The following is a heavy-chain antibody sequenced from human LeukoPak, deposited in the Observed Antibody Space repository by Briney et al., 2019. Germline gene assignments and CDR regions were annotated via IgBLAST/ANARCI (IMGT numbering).Heavy chain of an antibody. J-gene: IGHJ6*03. D-gene: IGHD4-23*01. Sequence: GGSLRLSCAASGFTFSSYSMYWVCQAPGKGLEWVSYRSSSSSTIYYADSVKGRFTISRDNAKTSLYLQMNSLRAEDTAVYYCARPLDYGGPEAYYYYMDVWGKGTTVTVSS. CDR1: GFTFSSYS. CDR3: ARPLDYGGPEAYYYYMDV. V-gene: IGHV3-48*04. CDR2: RSSSSSTI.